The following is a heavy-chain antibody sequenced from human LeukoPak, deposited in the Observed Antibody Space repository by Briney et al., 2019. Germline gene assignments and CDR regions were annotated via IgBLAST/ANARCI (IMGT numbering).Heavy chain of an antibody. CDR1: GFTFSSYE. J-gene: IGHJ4*02. CDR2: ISSSGSTI. V-gene: IGHV3-48*03. CDR3: ARDAPYSGSCYLIFDY. Sequence: GGSLRLSCAASGFTFSSYEMNWVRQAPGKGLEWVSYISSSGSTIYYADSVKGRFTISRDNAKNSLYLQMNSLRAEDTAVYYCARDAPYSGSCYLIFDYWGQGTLVTVSS. D-gene: IGHD1-26*01.